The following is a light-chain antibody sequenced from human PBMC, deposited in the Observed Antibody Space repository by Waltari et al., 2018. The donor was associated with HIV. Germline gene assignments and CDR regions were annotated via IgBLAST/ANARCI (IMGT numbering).Light chain of an antibody. V-gene: IGLV1-44*01. CDR3: AAWDANLNGRL. J-gene: IGLJ2*01. Sequence: QSVLTQSPSASGTPGPRVPISSSGSLSNIGGNTVSWYQHLPGTAPKLLIYSNNQRPSGVPDRFSGSKSGTSASLAISGLQSEDEADYYCAAWDANLNGRLFGGGTKLTVL. CDR2: SNN. CDR1: LSNIGGNT.